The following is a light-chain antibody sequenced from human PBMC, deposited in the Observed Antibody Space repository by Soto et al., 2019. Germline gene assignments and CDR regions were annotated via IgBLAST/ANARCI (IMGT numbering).Light chain of an antibody. CDR2: GNS. CDR3: QSYDSSLSGWV. J-gene: IGLJ3*02. V-gene: IGLV1-40*01. Sequence: QSVLTQPPSVSGAPGQRVTISWTGSSSNIGAGYDVHWYQQLPGTAPKLLIYGNSNRPSGVPDRFSGSKSGTSASLAITGLQAEDEAEYYCQSYDSSLSGWVFGGGTKLTVL. CDR1: SSNIGAGYD.